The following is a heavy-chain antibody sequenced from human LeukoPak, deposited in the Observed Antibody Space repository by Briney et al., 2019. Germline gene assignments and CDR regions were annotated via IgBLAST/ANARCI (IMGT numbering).Heavy chain of an antibody. Sequence: GASVKVSCQASGYLFKANGTHWGRQAPGQGLEWMGWISAYSGDTELAQRFQDRVTLTRDTSTTTMYMELRSLRLDDTAIYYCARDKVGGRELGGRYNSFDPWGQGTLVSVSS. D-gene: IGHD3-10*01. J-gene: IGHJ5*02. CDR2: ISAYSGDT. V-gene: IGHV1-18*01. CDR1: GYLFKANG. CDR3: ARDKVGGRELGGRYNSFDP.